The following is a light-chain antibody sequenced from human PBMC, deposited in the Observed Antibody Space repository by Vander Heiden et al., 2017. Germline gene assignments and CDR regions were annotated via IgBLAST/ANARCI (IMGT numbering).Light chain of an antibody. Sequence: QSVPTHPPSVSAAPGQKVPISCSGSSPNIGKNYVSCSQQFPATAPKLLIYDNSKRPSGIPDRFSGSKSGTSATLGITGLQTGDEADYYCGTWDSSLSNAVFGTGTKVTVL. CDR3: GTWDSSLSNAV. CDR1: SPNIGKNY. J-gene: IGLJ1*01. CDR2: DNS. V-gene: IGLV1-51*01.